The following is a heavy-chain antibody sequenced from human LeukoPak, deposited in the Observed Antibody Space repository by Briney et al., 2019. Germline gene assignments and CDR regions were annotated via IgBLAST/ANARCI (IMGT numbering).Heavy chain of an antibody. J-gene: IGHJ4*02. V-gene: IGHV3-23*01. CDR3: AKDLLAGPHTCPYYFDY. CDR2: ISGSGGST. Sequence: GGSLRLSCAPSGFTFSRYAMSWVPHAPGKGLEWVSPISGSGGSTYYADSVKGGFTISRDNSKNTLNLQMNSLSAEDTAVYYCAKDLLAGPHTCPYYFDYWGQGTLVTVSS. D-gene: IGHD5/OR15-5a*01. CDR1: GFTFSRYA.